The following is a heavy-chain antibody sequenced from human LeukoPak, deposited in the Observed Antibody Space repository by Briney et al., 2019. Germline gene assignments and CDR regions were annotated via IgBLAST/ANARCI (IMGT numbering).Heavy chain of an antibody. V-gene: IGHV1-8*03. Sequence: ASVNVSCKGSVYTFIDYDINWVRQAPGQGREGMGWVNPKSGKTGHAQKFQGRVTITRDTSINTVYMELSSLISEDTAIYYCARRPALTLVMHFEYWGQGTLVTVSS. CDR1: VYTFIDYD. CDR3: ARRPALTLVMHFEY. J-gene: IGHJ4*01. CDR2: VNPKSGKT. D-gene: IGHD4-11*01.